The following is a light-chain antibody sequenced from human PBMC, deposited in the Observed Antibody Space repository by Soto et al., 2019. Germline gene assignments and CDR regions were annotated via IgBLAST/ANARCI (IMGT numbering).Light chain of an antibody. J-gene: IGKJ3*01. Sequence: EIVLTQSPGTLSLSPGERATLSCRASQSVSSSYLAWYQQKPGQAPRLLIYGASSRATGIPDRFSGSGSGTDFTLTISRLAPEDFAVYYCQQYGSSPFTFGHGTQVDI. CDR3: QQYGSSPFT. CDR2: GAS. V-gene: IGKV3-20*01. CDR1: QSVSSSY.